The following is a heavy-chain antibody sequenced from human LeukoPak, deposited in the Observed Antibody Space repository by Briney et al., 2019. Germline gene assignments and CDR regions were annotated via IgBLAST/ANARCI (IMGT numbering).Heavy chain of an antibody. CDR2: IKQDGSEQ. CDR3: ARVRGGYCSSTSCSHGMDY. V-gene: IGHV3-7*01. Sequence: GGSLRLSCAASGFTFSSYWMSWVRQAPGKGLEWVANIKQDGSEQDYVDSVKGRFTISRDNAKNSLYLQMNSLRAEDTAVYYCARVRGGYCSSTSCSHGMDYWGQGTLVTVSS. J-gene: IGHJ4*02. D-gene: IGHD2-2*01. CDR1: GFTFSSYW.